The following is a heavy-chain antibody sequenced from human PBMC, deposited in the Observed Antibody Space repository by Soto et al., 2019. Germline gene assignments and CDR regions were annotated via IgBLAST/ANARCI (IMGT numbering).Heavy chain of an antibody. D-gene: IGHD3-22*01. CDR1: GGSISSYY. CDR3: ARGTFDSSGLYYFDY. V-gene: IGHV4-59*01. Sequence: PWEALSLTCTVSGGSISSYYWSWIRQPPGKGLEWIGYIYYSGSTNYNPSLKSRVTISVDTSKNQFSLKLSSVTAADTAVYYCARGTFDSSGLYYFDYWGQGTLVTVSS. J-gene: IGHJ4*02. CDR2: IYYSGST.